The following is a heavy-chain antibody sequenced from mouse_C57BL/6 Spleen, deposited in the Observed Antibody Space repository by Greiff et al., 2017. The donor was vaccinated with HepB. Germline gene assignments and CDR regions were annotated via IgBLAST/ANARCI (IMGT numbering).Heavy chain of an antibody. CDR2: IDPSDSYT. J-gene: IGHJ1*03. D-gene: IGHD1-1*01. CDR1: GYTFTSYW. CDR3: ARGPHYYGSSYGV. V-gene: IGHV1-59*01. Sequence: QVQLKQPGAELVRPGTSVKLSCKASGYTFTSYWMHWVKQRPGQGLEWIGVIDPSDSYTNYNQKFKGKATLTVDTSSSTAYMQRSSLTSEDSAVYYCARGPHYYGSSYGVWGTGTTVTVSS.